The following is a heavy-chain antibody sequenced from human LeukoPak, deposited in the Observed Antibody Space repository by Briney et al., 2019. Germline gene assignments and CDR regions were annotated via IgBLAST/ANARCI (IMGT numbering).Heavy chain of an antibody. J-gene: IGHJ3*02. D-gene: IGHD4-23*01. CDR3: ARGYYGGNPWGVYDAFDI. Sequence: GGSLRLSCAASGFTFTTYWMTWVRQAPGKGLEWVSYISSSSSTIYYADSVKGRFTISRDNAKNSLYLQMNSLRAEDTAVYYCARGYYGGNPWGVYDAFDIWGQGTMVTVSS. V-gene: IGHV3-48*01. CDR1: GFTFTTYW. CDR2: ISSSSSTI.